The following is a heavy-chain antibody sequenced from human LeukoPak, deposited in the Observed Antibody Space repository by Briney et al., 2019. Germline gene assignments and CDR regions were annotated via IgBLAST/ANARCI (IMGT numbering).Heavy chain of an antibody. V-gene: IGHV1-2*02. CDR1: GYTFTGYY. D-gene: IGHD3-9*01. CDR3: ARGHDILTGAPRVGYY. CDR2: INPNSGGT. J-gene: IGHJ4*02. Sequence: ASVKVSCKASGYTFTGYYMHWVRQAPGQGLEWMGWINPNSGGTNYAQKFQGRVTMTRDTSISTAYMELSRLRSDDTAVYYCARGHDILTGAPRVGYYWGQGNLVTVSS.